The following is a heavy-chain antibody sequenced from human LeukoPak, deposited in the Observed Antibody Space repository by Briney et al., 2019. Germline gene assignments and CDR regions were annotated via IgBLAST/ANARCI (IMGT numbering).Heavy chain of an antibody. Sequence: PSETLSLTCSVSGGSITTSSYYWGWIRQPPEKGLEWIGSIYYTGGTYYSPSLKSRVTISVDTSKNQFSLKLSSVTAADTAVYYCARQIDIEVVPAAGYFDYWGQGTLVTVSS. CDR3: ARQIDIEVVPAAGYFDY. D-gene: IGHD2-2*01. CDR1: GGSITTSSYY. V-gene: IGHV4-39*01. CDR2: IYYTGGT. J-gene: IGHJ4*02.